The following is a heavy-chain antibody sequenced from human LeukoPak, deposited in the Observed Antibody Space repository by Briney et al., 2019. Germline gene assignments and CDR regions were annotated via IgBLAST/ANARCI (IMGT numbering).Heavy chain of an antibody. J-gene: IGHJ4*02. CDR2: IYPSDSDT. CDR1: GYSFTSYW. D-gene: IGHD2-15*01. Sequence: GESLKISCKGFGYSFTSYWIGWVRQMPGKGLEWMGIIYPSDSDTRYSPSFQGQVTISADKSISSAYLQWSSLKASDTAMYYCARRYCIGGSCYLDYWGQGTLVTVSS. V-gene: IGHV5-51*01. CDR3: ARRYCIGGSCYLDY.